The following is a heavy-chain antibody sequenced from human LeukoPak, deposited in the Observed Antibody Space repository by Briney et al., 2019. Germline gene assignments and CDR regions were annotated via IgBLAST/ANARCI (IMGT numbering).Heavy chain of an antibody. D-gene: IGHD1-26*01. Sequence: GGSLRLSCAASGFTFSSYAMSWVRPAPGKGLEWVSAISGSGGSTYYADSVKGRFTISRDNSKTPLYLQMTSLRPEDPAVYYCAKVRGSYDSFDYWGQGTLVTVSS. V-gene: IGHV3-23*01. CDR1: GFTFSSYA. CDR2: ISGSGGST. J-gene: IGHJ4*02. CDR3: AKVRGSYDSFDY.